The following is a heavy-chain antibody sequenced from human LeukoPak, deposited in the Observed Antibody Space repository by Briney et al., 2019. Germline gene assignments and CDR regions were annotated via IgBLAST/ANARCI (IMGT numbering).Heavy chain of an antibody. CDR1: GGSISIYY. CDR2: IYYSGTT. CDR3: ATRGTKYYYYGLDV. J-gene: IGHJ6*02. V-gene: IGHV4-59*01. D-gene: IGHD2-8*01. Sequence: SETLSLTCTVSGGSISIYYWSWIRQPPGKGLEWIGYIYYSGTTDYNPSLKSRVTISVDTSKNQFSLKLSSVTAADTAVYYCATRGTKYYYYGLDVWGQGTTVTVSS.